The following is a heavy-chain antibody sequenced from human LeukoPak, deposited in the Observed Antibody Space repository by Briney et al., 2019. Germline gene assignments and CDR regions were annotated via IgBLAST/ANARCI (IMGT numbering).Heavy chain of an antibody. CDR3: AKPYYDILTGYRNWFDP. CDR2: ISGSGGST. Sequence: GGSLRLSCAASGFTFSSYAMSWVRQAPGKGLEWVTAISGSGGSTYYADSVKGRFTISRDNSKNALYLQMNSLRAEDTAVYYCAKPYYDILTGYRNWFDPWGQGTLVTVSS. D-gene: IGHD3-9*01. J-gene: IGHJ5*02. V-gene: IGHV3-23*01. CDR1: GFTFSSYA.